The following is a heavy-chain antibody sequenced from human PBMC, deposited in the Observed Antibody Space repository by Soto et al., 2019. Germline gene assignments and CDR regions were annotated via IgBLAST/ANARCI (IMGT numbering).Heavy chain of an antibody. V-gene: IGHV4-4*02. CDR2: ISHSGIT. CDR3: ARVLRGWFDP. Sequence: SETLSLTCAVSGGSITSANWWTWVRQPPGGGLEWIGEISHSGITNYKASLKSRVTMSVDKTKNDVSLKLTSVTAADTAVYYCARVLRGWFDPWGQGTPVTVS. CDR1: GGSITSANW. J-gene: IGHJ5*02.